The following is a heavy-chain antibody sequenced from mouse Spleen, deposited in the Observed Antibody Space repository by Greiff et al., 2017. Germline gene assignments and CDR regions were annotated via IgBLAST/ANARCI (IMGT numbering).Heavy chain of an antibody. CDR2: IDPETGGT. J-gene: IGHJ3*01. V-gene: IGHV1-15*01. CDR3: VNWDWAY. D-gene: IGHD4-1*01. CDR1: GYTFTDYE. Sequence: QVHVKQSGAELVRPGASVTLSCKASGYTFTDYEMHWVKQTPVHGLEWIGAIDPETGGTAYNQKFKGKAILTADKSSSTAYMELRSLTSEDSAVYYCVNWDWAYWGQGTLVTVSA.